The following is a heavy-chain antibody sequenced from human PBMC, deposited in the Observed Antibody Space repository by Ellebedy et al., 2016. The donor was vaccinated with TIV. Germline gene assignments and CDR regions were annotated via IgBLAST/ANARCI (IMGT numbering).Heavy chain of an antibody. D-gene: IGHD1-26*01. CDR3: TRDRVGTTDV. CDR1: GGSISGYY. Sequence: GSLRLSXTVSGGSISGYYWSWIRQSPGMGLEWIGYIYYRGNTDYNPSLKSRVSISVDTSQNQFSLKLTSVTAADTAIYYCTRDRVGTTDVWGQGTLVTVSS. J-gene: IGHJ4*02. V-gene: IGHV4-59*01. CDR2: IYYRGNT.